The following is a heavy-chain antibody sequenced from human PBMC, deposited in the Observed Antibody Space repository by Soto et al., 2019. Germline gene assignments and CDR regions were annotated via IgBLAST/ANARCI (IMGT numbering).Heavy chain of an antibody. D-gene: IGHD2-2*02. CDR1: GGSISSYY. Sequence: SETVSLTCTVSGGSISSYYWSWIRQPAGKGLEWIGRIYTSGSTNYNPSLKSRVTMSVDTSKNQFSLKLSSVTAADTAVYYCARDPEGNCSSTSCYTVDYWGQGTLVTVSS. CDR2: IYTSGST. CDR3: ARDPEGNCSSTSCYTVDY. J-gene: IGHJ4*02. V-gene: IGHV4-4*07.